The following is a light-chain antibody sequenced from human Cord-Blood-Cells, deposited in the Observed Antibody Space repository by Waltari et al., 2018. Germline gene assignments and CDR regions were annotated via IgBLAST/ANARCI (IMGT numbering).Light chain of an antibody. J-gene: IGLJ1*01. CDR2: EVS. V-gene: IGLV2-14*01. Sequence: QSALTQPASVSGSPGQSITISCTGTSSDVGGYNYVSWYQQHPGKAPKLMIYEVSNRPSGVSNCFSGSKSGNTASLTISGLQAEDEAYYYCSSYTSSSTYVVGTGTKVTVL. CDR1: SSDVGGYNY. CDR3: SSYTSSSTYV.